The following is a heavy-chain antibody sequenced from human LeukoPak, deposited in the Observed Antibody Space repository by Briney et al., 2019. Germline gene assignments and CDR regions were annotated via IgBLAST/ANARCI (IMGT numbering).Heavy chain of an antibody. V-gene: IGHV1-2*02. CDR3: ARSQKRVIVVVTATWDY. D-gene: IGHD2-21*02. CDR1: GYTFTGYY. J-gene: IGHJ4*02. CDR2: INPNSGGT. Sequence: ASVKVSFKASGYTFTGYYMHWVRQAPGQGLEWMGWINPNSGGTNYAQKFQGRVTMTRDMSTSTVYMELSSLRSEDTAVYYCARSQKRVIVVVTATWDYWGQGTLVTVSS.